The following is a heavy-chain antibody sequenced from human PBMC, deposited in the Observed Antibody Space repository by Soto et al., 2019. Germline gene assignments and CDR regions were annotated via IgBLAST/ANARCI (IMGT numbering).Heavy chain of an antibody. CDR3: ARDERLPGARNTNIDY. CDR1: GYTFTSYG. Sequence: QVQLVQSGAEVKKPGASVKVSCKASGYTFTSYGISWVRQAPGQGLEWMGWISAYNGNTNYAQKLQGRVTMTTDTCTSTAYMELRSLRSDDTAVYYCARDERLPGARNTNIDYWGQGALVTVSS. V-gene: IGHV1-18*01. D-gene: IGHD1-1*01. J-gene: IGHJ4*02. CDR2: ISAYNGNT.